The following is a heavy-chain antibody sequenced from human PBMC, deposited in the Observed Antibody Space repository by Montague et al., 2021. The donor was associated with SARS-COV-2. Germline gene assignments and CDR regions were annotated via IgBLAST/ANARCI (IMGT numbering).Heavy chain of an antibody. V-gene: IGHV4-4*02. Sequence: SETLSLTCAVSGDSIMTTDCWCWVRQPPGKGLEWIGEIYQGASTNYNPPLKSRVTMLVDRTKNQVFLVLYSVTAADTALYYCVRAGGFHNRPPVWGQGTLVIVSS. J-gene: IGHJ4*02. CDR3: VRAGGFHNRPPV. D-gene: IGHD4-23*01. CDR2: IYQGAST. CDR1: GDSIMTTDC.